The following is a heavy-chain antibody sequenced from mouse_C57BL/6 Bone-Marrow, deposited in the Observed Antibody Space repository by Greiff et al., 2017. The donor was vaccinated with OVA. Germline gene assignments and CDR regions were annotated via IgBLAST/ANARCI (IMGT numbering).Heavy chain of an antibody. J-gene: IGHJ1*03. V-gene: IGHV5-6*02. Sequence: DVMLVESGGDLVKPGGSLKLSCAASGFTFSSYGMSWVRQTPDKRLEWVATISSGGSYTYYPDSVKGRFTISRDNAKNTLYLQMSSLKSEDTAMYYCARQGGFILYWYFDVWGTGTTVTVSS. CDR2: ISSGGSYT. CDR1: GFTFSSYG. CDR3: ARQGGFILYWYFDV. D-gene: IGHD1-1*01.